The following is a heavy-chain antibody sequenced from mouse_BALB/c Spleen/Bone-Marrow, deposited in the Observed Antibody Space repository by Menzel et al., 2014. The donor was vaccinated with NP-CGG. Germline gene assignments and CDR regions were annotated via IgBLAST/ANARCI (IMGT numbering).Heavy chain of an antibody. D-gene: IGHD2-1*01. J-gene: IGHJ3*01. CDR3: ARDHYGNYGVSFFAY. V-gene: IGHV2-9*02. Sequence: QVQLKHSGPGLVAPSQSLSITCTVSGFSLTSYGVHWVRQPPGKGLEWLGVIWAGGSTNYNSALMSRLSISKDNSKSQVFLKMNSLQTDDTAMYYCARDHYGNYGVSFFAYWGQGTLVTVSA. CDR1: GFSLTSYG. CDR2: IWAGGST.